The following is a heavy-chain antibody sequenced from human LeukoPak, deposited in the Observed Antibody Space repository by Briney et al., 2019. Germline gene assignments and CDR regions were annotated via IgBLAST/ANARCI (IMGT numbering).Heavy chain of an antibody. J-gene: IGHJ4*02. V-gene: IGHV1-18*03. CDR3: ARDVGTTHFDF. CDR1: GYPFSTYG. D-gene: IGHD5-12*01. Sequence: ASVKVSCKASGYPFSTYGISWVRQAPGQGLQWMAWISTHNGKTDYAQNFQDRVTVTRDTSTSTVYMELRSLRSDDMAVYFCARDVGTTHFDFWGQGTLVTVSS. CDR2: ISTHNGKT.